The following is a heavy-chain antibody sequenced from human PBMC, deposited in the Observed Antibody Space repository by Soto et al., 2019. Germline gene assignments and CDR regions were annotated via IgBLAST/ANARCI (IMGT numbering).Heavy chain of an antibody. CDR3: ARARIAAAGFDY. CDR2: IYYSGST. CDR1: GDSVSSGNYY. Sequence: PSETLSLTCTVSGDSVSSGNYYWSWIRQPPGKGLEWIGYIYYSGSTNYNPSLKSRLTISLDTSKNQFSLKVTSVTAADTAVYYCARARIAAAGFDYWGQGTLVTVSS. J-gene: IGHJ4*02. D-gene: IGHD6-13*01. V-gene: IGHV4-61*01.